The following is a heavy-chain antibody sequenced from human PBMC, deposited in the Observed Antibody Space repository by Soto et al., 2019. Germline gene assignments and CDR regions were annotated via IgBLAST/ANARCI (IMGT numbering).Heavy chain of an antibody. V-gene: IGHV3-48*01. Sequence: TGGSLRLSCAASGFTFSSYAMHWVRQAPGKGLEWVSYISSSSSTIYYADSVKGRFTISRDNAKNSLYLQMNSLRAEDTAVYYCARDEDSGSYGMDVWGQGTTVTVSS. J-gene: IGHJ6*02. D-gene: IGHD1-26*01. CDR1: GFTFSSYA. CDR2: ISSSSSTI. CDR3: ARDEDSGSYGMDV.